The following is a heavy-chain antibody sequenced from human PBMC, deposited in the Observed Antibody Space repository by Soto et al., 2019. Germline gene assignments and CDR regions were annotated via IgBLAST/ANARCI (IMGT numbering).Heavy chain of an antibody. D-gene: IGHD6-13*01. CDR3: ARDDSFNSSPYYYYYGTDV. J-gene: IGHJ6*02. CDR2: IYYSGST. Sequence: TSETLSLTCTVSGGSISSGDYYWSWIRQPPGKGLEWIGYIYYSGSTYYNPSLKSRVTISVDTSKNQFSLKLSSVTAADTAVYYCARDDSFNSSPYYYYYGTDVWGQGTTVTVSS. CDR1: GGSISSGDYY. V-gene: IGHV4-30-4*01.